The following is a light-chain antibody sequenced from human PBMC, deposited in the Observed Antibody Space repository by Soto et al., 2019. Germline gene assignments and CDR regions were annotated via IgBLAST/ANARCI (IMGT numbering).Light chain of an antibody. CDR3: QSYGSSSVG. Sequence: NFLLTQPHSVSESPGKTVTISCTSSSGSIGSKYVQWYQQRPCRAPTTVIYEGRHRPSGVPDLFSGSTEVSSNSASRTISGLHPEYEADYYSQSYGSSSVGVGGG. CDR2: EGR. CDR1: SGSIGSKY. J-gene: IGLJ2*01. V-gene: IGLV6-57*04.